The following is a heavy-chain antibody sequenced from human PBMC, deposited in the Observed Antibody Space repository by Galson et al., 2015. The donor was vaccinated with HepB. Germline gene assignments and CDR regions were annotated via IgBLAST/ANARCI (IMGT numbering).Heavy chain of an antibody. CDR2: IDWDDDK. V-gene: IGHV2-70*11. CDR1: GFSLSTSGMC. CDR3: ARIRAYDSSGYYYDY. J-gene: IGHJ4*02. Sequence: PALVKPTQTLTLTCTFSGFSLSTSGMCVSWIRQPPGKALEWLARIDWDDDKYYCTSLKTRLTISRDTSKNQVVLTMTNMDPVDTATYYCARIRAYDSSGYYYDYWGQGTLVTVSS. D-gene: IGHD3-22*01.